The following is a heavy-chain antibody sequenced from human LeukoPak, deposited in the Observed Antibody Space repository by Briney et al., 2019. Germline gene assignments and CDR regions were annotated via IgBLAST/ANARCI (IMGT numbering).Heavy chain of an antibody. J-gene: IGHJ4*02. CDR2: IFQSGTT. CDR3: ARDSWGRFDY. Sequence: SETLSLTCTVSGDSITTYYWSWIRQPPGKGLEWIGYIFQSGTTKYNPSLKSRVTILSDVSKNQFSLNLTSVTAADTAVYYCARDSWGRFDYWGQGTLVTVSS. D-gene: IGHD7-27*01. CDR1: GDSITTYY. V-gene: IGHV4-59*01.